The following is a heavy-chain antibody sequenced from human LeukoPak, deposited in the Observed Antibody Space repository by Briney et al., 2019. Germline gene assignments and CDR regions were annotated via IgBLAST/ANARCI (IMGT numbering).Heavy chain of an antibody. V-gene: IGHV4-39*07. J-gene: IGHJ4*02. CDR3: ATPSLPLRWQDY. Sequence: PSETLSLTCTVSGGSISSSSYYWGWIRQPPGKGLEWIGSIYYSGSTYYNPSLKSRVTISVDTSKNQFSLKLSSVTAADTAVYYCATPSLPLRWQDYWGQGTLVTVSS. CDR2: IYYSGST. D-gene: IGHD4-23*01. CDR1: GGSISSSSYY.